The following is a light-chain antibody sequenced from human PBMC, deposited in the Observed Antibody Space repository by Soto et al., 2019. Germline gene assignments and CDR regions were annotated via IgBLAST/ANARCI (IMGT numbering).Light chain of an antibody. CDR3: QQYNSYSMYT. Sequence: DIQMTQSPSTLSASVGERVTITCRASQSISSWLAWYQQKPGKAPKFLIYDASTLESGVPSRFSDSGSGTEFTLTISSLQPDDFATYYCQQYNSYSMYTFGQGTKVEIK. V-gene: IGKV1-5*01. CDR2: DAS. CDR1: QSISSW. J-gene: IGKJ2*01.